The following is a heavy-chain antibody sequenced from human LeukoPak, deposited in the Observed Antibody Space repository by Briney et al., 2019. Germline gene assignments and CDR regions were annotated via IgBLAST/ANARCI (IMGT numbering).Heavy chain of an antibody. J-gene: IGHJ4*02. D-gene: IGHD2-15*01. CDR1: GGTFSSYA. CDR2: IIPIFGTA. V-gene: IGHV1-69*13. Sequence: SVKVSCKASGGTFSSYAISWVRQAPGQGLEWTGGIIPIFGTANYAQKFQGRVTITADESTSTAYMELSSLRSEDTAVYYCARDAGYCSGGSCYSEWGQGTLVTVSS. CDR3: ARDAGYCSGGSCYSE.